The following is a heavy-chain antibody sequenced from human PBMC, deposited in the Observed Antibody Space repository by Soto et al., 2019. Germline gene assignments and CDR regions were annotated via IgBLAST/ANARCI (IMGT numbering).Heavy chain of an antibody. D-gene: IGHD1-7*01. CDR1: GFTFSSYS. Sequence: EVQLVESGGGLVKPGGSLRLSCAASGFTFSSYSMNWARQAPGKGLEWVSSISSSSSYIYYADSVKGRFTISRDNAKNSLYLQMNSLRAEDTAVYYCARDPPSWNYNYWGQGTLVTVSS. CDR3: ARDPPSWNYNY. J-gene: IGHJ4*02. CDR2: ISSSSSYI. V-gene: IGHV3-21*01.